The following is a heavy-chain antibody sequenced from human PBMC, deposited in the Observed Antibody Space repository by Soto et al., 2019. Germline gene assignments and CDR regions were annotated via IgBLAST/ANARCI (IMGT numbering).Heavy chain of an antibody. CDR1: GFTFSAFE. J-gene: IGHJ6*02. V-gene: IGHV3-48*03. CDR3: ARESGRTGLDV. Sequence: GGSLRLSCAACGFTFSAFEMNWVRQAPGKGLECLSYIYNSGSTMTYADSVKGSFAISRDNAKNSLYLQMYTLRAEQTAVYDCARESGRTGLDVWGQGTTVTVSS. CDR2: IYNSGSTM.